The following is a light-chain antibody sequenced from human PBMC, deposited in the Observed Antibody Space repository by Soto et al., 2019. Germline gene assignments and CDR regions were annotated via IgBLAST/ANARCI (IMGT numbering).Light chain of an antibody. CDR1: QSISSSY. Sequence: EIVLTQSPGTLSLSPGERATLSCRASQSISSSYLAWYQQKPGQAPRLLIYGPSSRATGIPDRFSGSGSGTDFTLTINRLEPEDSAVYYCQQYGSSPEWTFGQGAKVDIK. J-gene: IGKJ1*01. CDR3: QQYGSSPEWT. CDR2: GPS. V-gene: IGKV3-20*01.